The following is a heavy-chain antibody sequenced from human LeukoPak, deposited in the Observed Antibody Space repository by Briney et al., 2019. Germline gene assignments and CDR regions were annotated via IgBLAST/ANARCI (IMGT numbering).Heavy chain of an antibody. Sequence: SETLSLTCAVYGGSFSGYYWSWIRQPPGKGLEWIGYIYYSGSTYYNPSLKSRVTISVDTSKNQFSLKLSSVTAADTAVYYCARVYSSSWYYYYYGMDVWGQGTTVTVSS. CDR2: IYYSGST. V-gene: IGHV4-30-4*08. CDR1: GGSFSGYY. CDR3: ARVYSSSWYYYYYGMDV. D-gene: IGHD6-13*01. J-gene: IGHJ6*02.